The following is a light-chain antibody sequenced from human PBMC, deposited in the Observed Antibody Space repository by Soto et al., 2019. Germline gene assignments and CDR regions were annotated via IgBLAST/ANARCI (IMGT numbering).Light chain of an antibody. V-gene: IGKV3-20*01. CDR3: QHYGSSPRT. CDR2: GAS. Sequence: IVLTQSPRTLSLSPGERATLSCSASQSVSSSYLAWYQQKPGQAPRLLIYGASSRATGIPDRFSGSGSGTDFTLTISRLEPEDFALYYCQHYGSSPRTFGQGTKVDIK. CDR1: QSVSSSY. J-gene: IGKJ1*01.